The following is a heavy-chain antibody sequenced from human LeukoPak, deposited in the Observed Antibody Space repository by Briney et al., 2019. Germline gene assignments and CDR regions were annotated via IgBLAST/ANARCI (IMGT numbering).Heavy chain of an antibody. D-gene: IGHD2-2*01. Sequence: GGSLRLSCAASGFTLSSYGMHWVRQAPGKGLEWVAVISYDGSNKYYADSVKGRFTISRDNSKNTLYLQMNSLRAEDTAVYYCVRDRRGYCSSTSCYGTAADYWGQGTLVTVSS. V-gene: IGHV3-30*03. J-gene: IGHJ4*02. CDR1: GFTLSSYG. CDR2: ISYDGSNK. CDR3: VRDRRGYCSSTSCYGTAADY.